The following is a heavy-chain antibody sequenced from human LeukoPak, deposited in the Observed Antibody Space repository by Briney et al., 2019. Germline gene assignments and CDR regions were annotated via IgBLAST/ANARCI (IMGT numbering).Heavy chain of an antibody. D-gene: IGHD3-16*01. Sequence: SGGSLRLSCAASGFIVSSNCVSWVRQAPGKGLEWVSVLCSGDRTYYADAVKGRFTISKDSSRNTLYLQMDSLRAEDTAVYYCARPQSAAYPYAFDVWGQGTMVTVSS. V-gene: IGHV3-66*04. CDR2: LCSGDRT. J-gene: IGHJ3*01. CDR1: GFIVSSNC. CDR3: ARPQSAAYPYAFDV.